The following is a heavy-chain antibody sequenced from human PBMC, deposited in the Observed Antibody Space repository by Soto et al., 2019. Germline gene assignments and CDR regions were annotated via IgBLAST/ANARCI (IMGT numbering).Heavy chain of an antibody. CDR1: GFTFSDYY. J-gene: IGHJ4*02. Sequence: GGSLRLSCAASGFTFSDYYMSWIRQAPGKGLEWISYISSSSSYTNYADSVKGRFTISRDNAKKSLYLQMNSLRAEDTAVYYCASQRVEMATFLFDYWGQGTLVTVSS. V-gene: IGHV3-11*06. CDR3: ASQRVEMATFLFDY. CDR2: ISSSSSYT. D-gene: IGHD5-12*01.